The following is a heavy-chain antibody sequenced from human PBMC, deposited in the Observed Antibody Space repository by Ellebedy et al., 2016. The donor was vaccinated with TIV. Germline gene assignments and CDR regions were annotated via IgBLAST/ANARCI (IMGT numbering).Heavy chain of an antibody. CDR3: ARVAAAAGTFYYGMDV. D-gene: IGHD6-13*01. CDR2: IYYSGST. CDR1: GGSVSSGIYY. Sequence: SETLSLTCTVSGGSVSSGIYYWSWIRQPPGKGLEWIGYIYYSGSTNYNPSLKSRITISVDTSKNQFSLKLSSVTAADTAVYYCARVAAAAGTFYYGMDVWGQGTTVTVSS. J-gene: IGHJ6*02. V-gene: IGHV4-61*01.